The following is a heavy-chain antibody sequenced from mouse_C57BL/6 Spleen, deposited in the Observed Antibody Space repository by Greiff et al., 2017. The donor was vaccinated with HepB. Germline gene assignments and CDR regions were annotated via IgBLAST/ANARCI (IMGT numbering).Heavy chain of an antibody. CDR2: ISSGSSTI. CDR3: ARPDSAWFAY. Sequence: VQLQQSGGGLVKPGGSLKLSCAASGFTFSDYGMHWVRQAPEKGLEWVAYISSGSSTIYYADTVKGRFTISRDNAKNTLFLQMTSLRSEDTAMYYCARPDSAWFAYWGQGTLVTVSA. V-gene: IGHV5-17*01. CDR1: GFTFSDYG. J-gene: IGHJ3*01.